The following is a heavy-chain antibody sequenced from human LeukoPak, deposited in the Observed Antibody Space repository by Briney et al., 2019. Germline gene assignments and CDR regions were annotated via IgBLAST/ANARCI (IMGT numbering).Heavy chain of an antibody. V-gene: IGHV4-39*01. CDR3: ARGGYDFWSGSPGV. J-gene: IGHJ6*04. D-gene: IGHD3-3*01. CDR2: IYYSGST. CDR1: GGSISSSSYY. Sequence: SETLSLTCTVSGGSISSSSYYWGWIRQPPGKGLEWIGSIYYSGSTYYNPSLKSRVTISVDTSKNQFSLKLSSVTAADTAVYYCARGGYDFWSGSPGVWGKGTTVTVSS.